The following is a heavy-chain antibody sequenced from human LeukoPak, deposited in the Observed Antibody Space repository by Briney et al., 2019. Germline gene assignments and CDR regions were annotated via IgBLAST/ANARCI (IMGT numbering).Heavy chain of an antibody. CDR3: ARDNWVGC. CDR1: GFTFSSYS. Sequence: GGSLRFSCAASGFTFSSYSMDWVRQAPGKGLEWVSSISGSGGRTSSADSVKGRFTISRDNSKNTLYLQMNSLRAEDTAVYYCARDNWVGCWGQCTLVTVSS. V-gene: IGHV3-23*01. D-gene: IGHD7-27*01. CDR2: ISGSGGRT. J-gene: IGHJ1*01.